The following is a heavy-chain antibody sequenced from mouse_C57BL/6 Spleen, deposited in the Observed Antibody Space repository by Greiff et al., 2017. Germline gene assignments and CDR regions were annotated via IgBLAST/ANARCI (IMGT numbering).Heavy chain of an antibody. CDR2: ISDGGSHT. D-gene: IGHD1-1*01. V-gene: IGHV5-4*01. Sequence: EVQVVESGGGLVKPGGSLKLSCAASGFTFSSYAMSWVRQTPEKRLEWVATISDGGSHTYYPDNVKGRFTISRDNAKNNLYLQMSHLKSEDTAMXYCARGTTVVAPFDYWGQGTTLTVSS. CDR1: GFTFSSYA. J-gene: IGHJ2*01. CDR3: ARGTTVVAPFDY.